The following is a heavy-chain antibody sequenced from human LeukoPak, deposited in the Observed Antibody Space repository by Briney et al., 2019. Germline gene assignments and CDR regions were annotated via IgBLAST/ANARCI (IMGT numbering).Heavy chain of an antibody. Sequence: SVKVSCKASGYTFTSYDINWVRQAPGQGLEWMGGIIPIFGTANYAQKFQGRVTITADKSTSTAYMELSSLRSEDTAVYYCARSGNRNDLYTYYYDSSGYHDYWGQGTLVTVSS. CDR1: GYTFTSYD. D-gene: IGHD3-22*01. V-gene: IGHV1-69*06. CDR3: ARSGNRNDLYTYYYDSSGYHDY. CDR2: IIPIFGTA. J-gene: IGHJ4*02.